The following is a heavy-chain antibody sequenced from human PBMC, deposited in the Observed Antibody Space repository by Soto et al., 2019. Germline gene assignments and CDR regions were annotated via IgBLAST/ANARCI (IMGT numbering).Heavy chain of an antibody. J-gene: IGHJ4*02. CDR3: ARGTTLYYYYSSRYYPYGFDF. CDR1: GGSFSDSY. V-gene: IGHV4-34*01. Sequence: SETLSLTCAVYGGSFSDSYWSWIRQPPGRGLEWIAEINHFGSTNYNPSLKSRVTISVDTSKNQFSLKLSSVTAADTAVYYCARGTTLYYYYSSRYYPYGFDFWGQGTLVTVSS. CDR2: INHFGST. D-gene: IGHD3-22*01.